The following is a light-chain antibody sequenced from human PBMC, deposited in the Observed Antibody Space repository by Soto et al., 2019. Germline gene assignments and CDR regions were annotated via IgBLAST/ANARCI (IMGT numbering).Light chain of an antibody. J-gene: IGKJ1*01. V-gene: IGKV1-6*01. CDR2: AAS. CDR1: QAIRND. CDR3: LQDYDLWT. Sequence: AIQMTQSPSSLSASVGDRVTITCRASQAIRNDVSWYQQKPGKAPNLLIYAASTLHSGVPGRFSGSGSDTDFTLTISSLQPEDFATYYCLQDYDLWTFGQGTKVEIK.